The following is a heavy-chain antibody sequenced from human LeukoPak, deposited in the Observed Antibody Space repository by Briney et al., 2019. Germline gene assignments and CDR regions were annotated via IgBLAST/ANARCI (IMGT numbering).Heavy chain of an antibody. J-gene: IGHJ4*02. CDR2: ISYDGSNK. CDR1: GFTFSSYG. Sequence: GGSLRLSCAASGFTFSSYGMHWVRQAPGKGLEWVAVISYDGSNKYYGDSVKGRFTISRDNSKNTLYLQMNSLRAEDTAVYYCAKDRPGSGDNYFDYWGQGTLVTVSS. CDR3: AKDRPGSGDNYFDY. D-gene: IGHD2-15*01. V-gene: IGHV3-30*18.